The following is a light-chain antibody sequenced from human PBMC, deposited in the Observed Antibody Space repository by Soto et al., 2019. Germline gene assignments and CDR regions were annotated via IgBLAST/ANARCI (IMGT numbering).Light chain of an antibody. CDR1: SSNIGINT. CDR2: TDN. V-gene: IGLV1-44*01. Sequence: QSVLTQPPSASGTPGQRVTISCSGSSSNIGINTVNWYQQVPGTAPKLLIYTDNQRPSGVPDRFSGSKSGTSASLAISGLQSEDEADYYCAAWDDSLNGRYVFGTGTKV. J-gene: IGLJ1*01. CDR3: AAWDDSLNGRYV.